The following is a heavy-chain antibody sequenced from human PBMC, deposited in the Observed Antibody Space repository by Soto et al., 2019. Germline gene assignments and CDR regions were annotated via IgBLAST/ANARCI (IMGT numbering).Heavy chain of an antibody. Sequence: PSETLSLTCTVSGGSISSYYWSWIRQPPGKGLEWIGYIYYSGSTNYNPSLKSRVTISVDTSKNQFSLKLSSVTAADTAVYYCARGTAMAAPFEFDPWGQGTLVTVS. J-gene: IGHJ5*02. CDR1: GGSISSYY. CDR2: IYYSGST. CDR3: ARGTAMAAPFEFDP. V-gene: IGHV4-59*01. D-gene: IGHD5-18*01.